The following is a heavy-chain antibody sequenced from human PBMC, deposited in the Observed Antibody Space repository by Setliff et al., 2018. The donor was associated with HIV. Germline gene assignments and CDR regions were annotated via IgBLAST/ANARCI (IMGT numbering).Heavy chain of an antibody. V-gene: IGHV4-61*10. CDR3: ARVARMHPFDP. Sequence: SETLSLTCTVSVGSVSSGNHYWSWIRQPAGKGLEWIGLIYYNGGTNYNSSLESRVTISVGRSKNQFSLKLTSVTAADTAVYYCARVARMHPFDPWGRGALVTVSS. CDR2: IYYNGGT. J-gene: IGHJ5*02. CDR1: VGSVSSGNHY.